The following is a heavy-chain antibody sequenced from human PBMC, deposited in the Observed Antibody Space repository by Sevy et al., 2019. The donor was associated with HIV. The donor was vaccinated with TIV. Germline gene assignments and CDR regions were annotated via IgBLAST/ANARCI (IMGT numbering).Heavy chain of an antibody. CDR2: ISAYNGNT. D-gene: IGHD3-22*01. V-gene: IGHV1-18*01. Sequence: ASVKVSCKASGYTFTSYGISWVRQAPGQGLEWMGWISAYNGNTNYAQKLQGRVTMTTDTSTSTAYMELRSLRSDDTAVYYCARSKHMYDSSGYAFDIWGQGTMVTVSS. CDR3: ARSKHMYDSSGYAFDI. CDR1: GYTFTSYG. J-gene: IGHJ3*02.